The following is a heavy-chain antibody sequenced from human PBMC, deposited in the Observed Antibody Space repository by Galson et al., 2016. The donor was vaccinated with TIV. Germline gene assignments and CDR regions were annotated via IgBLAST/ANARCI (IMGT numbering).Heavy chain of an antibody. CDR2: SYQSGNT. CDR1: GYSNSNGYY. Sequence: QVQLQESGPGLVKPSETLSLTCAVSGYSNSNGYYWGWIRQPPGKGLEDIGSSYQSGNTYNNPSLKSRVTISGDLSRNQLSLKLISVTAADTAVYYCVRHYDFRLAYFDVWGRGTLVTV. D-gene: IGHD3-3*01. V-gene: IGHV4-38-2*01. CDR3: VRHYDFRLAYFDV. J-gene: IGHJ2*01.